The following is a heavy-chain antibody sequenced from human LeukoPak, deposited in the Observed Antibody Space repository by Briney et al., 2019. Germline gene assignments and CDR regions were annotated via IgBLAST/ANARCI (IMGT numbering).Heavy chain of an antibody. D-gene: IGHD3-22*01. J-gene: IGHJ3*02. CDR3: ARHRESSGYYTSVVAFDI. Sequence: SETLSLTCTVSGGSISSYYWSWIRRPPGKGLEWIGYIYYSGSTNYNPSLKSRVTISVDTSKNQFSLKLSSVTTADTAVYYCARHRESSGYYTSVVAFDIWGQGTMVTVSS. CDR1: GGSISSYY. V-gene: IGHV4-59*08. CDR2: IYYSGST.